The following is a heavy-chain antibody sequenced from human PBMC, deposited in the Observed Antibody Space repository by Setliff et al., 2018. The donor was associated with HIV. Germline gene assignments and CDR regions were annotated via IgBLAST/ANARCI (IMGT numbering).Heavy chain of an antibody. V-gene: IGHV1-2*02. J-gene: IGHJ4*02. CDR3: ARVPYGAEEWEQPENY. Sequence: ASVKVSCKASGYTFTGYYMHWVRQAPGQGLEWMGWINPNSGGTTYAQKFQGRVTMTRDTSISTAYMELSRLRSDDTAVYYCARVPYGAEEWEQPENYWGQGTLVTVSS. CDR2: INPNSGGT. D-gene: IGHD1-26*01. CDR1: GYTFTGYY.